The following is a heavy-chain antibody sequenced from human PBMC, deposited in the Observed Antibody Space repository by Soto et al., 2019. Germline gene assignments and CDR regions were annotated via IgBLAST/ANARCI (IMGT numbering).Heavy chain of an antibody. Sequence: ESGGGLVQPGRSLRLSCAASGFTFDDYAMHWVRQAPGKGLEWVSGISWNSGSIGYADSVKGRFTISRDNAKNSLYLQMNSLRAEDTALYYCAKDDAFDIWGQGTMVTVSS. CDR2: ISWNSGSI. CDR3: AKDDAFDI. J-gene: IGHJ3*02. V-gene: IGHV3-9*01. CDR1: GFTFDDYA.